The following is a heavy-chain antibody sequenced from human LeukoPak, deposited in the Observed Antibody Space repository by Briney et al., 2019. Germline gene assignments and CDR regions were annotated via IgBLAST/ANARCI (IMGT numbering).Heavy chain of an antibody. CDR1: GFTFSSYS. Sequence: GGSLRLSCAASGFTFSSYSMNWVRQAPGKGLEWVSSISSSSSYIYYADSVKGRFTISRDNAKNSLYLQMNSLRAEDTAVYYCARGRLISKRGQHGEGWYFDLWGRGTLVTVSS. J-gene: IGHJ2*01. V-gene: IGHV3-21*01. D-gene: IGHD3-10*01. CDR3: ARGRLISKRGQHGEGWYFDL. CDR2: ISSSSSYI.